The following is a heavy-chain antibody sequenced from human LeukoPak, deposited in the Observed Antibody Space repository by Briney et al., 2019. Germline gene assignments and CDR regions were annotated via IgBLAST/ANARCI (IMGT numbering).Heavy chain of an antibody. V-gene: IGHV3-23*01. CDR2: ISGSGADT. CDR3: AKDMYCSSTSCWTDY. J-gene: IGHJ4*02. Sequence: GGSLRLSCASSEFRFSGYAMSWVRQAPGKGLEWVSSISGSGADTYYADSVKGRFTISRDNSKNTLYLQMNSLRAEDTAVYYCAKDMYCSSTSCWTDYWGQGTLVTVSS. CDR1: EFRFSGYA. D-gene: IGHD2-2*01.